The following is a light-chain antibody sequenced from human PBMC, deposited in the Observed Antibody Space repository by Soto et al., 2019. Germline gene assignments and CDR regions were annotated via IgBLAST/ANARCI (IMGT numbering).Light chain of an antibody. J-gene: IGKJ4*01. Sequence: EIVLTQSPATVSVSPGERATLSCRASESVSSNLAWYQQKPGQAPRLLIRGASTRAAGIPARFSGSGSGTEFTLTISSLQSEDFAVYYCQQYNNWPPLTFGGGTKVDIK. CDR1: ESVSSN. CDR3: QQYNNWPPLT. CDR2: GAS. V-gene: IGKV3D-15*01.